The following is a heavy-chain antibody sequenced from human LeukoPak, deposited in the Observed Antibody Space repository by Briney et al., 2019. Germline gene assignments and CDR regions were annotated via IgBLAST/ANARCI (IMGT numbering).Heavy chain of an antibody. V-gene: IGHV1-46*01. CDR1: GYTFTSYC. D-gene: IGHD2-21*02. J-gene: IGHJ4*02. Sequence: ASVKVSCKASGYTFTSYCMHWVRQAPGQGLEWMGIINPSGGSTSYAQKFQGRVTMTRDTSTSTVYMELSSLRSEDTAVYYCARGDLAYCGGDCYSDYWGQGTLVTVSS. CDR3: ARGDLAYCGGDCYSDY. CDR2: INPSGGST.